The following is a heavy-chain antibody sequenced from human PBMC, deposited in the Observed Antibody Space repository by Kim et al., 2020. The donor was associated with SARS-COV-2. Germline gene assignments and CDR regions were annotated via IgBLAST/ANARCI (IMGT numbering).Heavy chain of an antibody. Sequence: NAIYADSVRGRFTISRDYSENKVYRQMDSLSAGDTAVYYCARPSSSHFDFWGQGTLVSVSS. D-gene: IGHD3-10*01. V-gene: IGHV3-33*01. CDR3: ARPSSSHFDF. J-gene: IGHJ4*02.